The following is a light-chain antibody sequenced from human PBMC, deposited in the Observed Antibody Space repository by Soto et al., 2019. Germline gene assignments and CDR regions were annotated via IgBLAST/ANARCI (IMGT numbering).Light chain of an antibody. CDR3: QTWDTGTVV. CDR2: LNSDGSH. CDR1: SGHSSYA. J-gene: IGLJ2*01. Sequence: QPVLTQSPSASASLGASVTLTCTLSSGHSSYAIAWHQQQPEKGPRYLMKLNSDGSHSKGDGIPDRFSGSSSGAERYLTISRLQSEDEADYYCQTWDTGTVVFGGGTKLTVL. V-gene: IGLV4-69*01.